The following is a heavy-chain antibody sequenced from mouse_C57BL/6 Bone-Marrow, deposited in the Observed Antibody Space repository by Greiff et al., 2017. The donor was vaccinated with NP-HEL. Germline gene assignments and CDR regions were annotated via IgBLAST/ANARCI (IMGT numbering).Heavy chain of an antibody. CDR3: ARQPLFAY. CDR1: GFTFSSYG. D-gene: IGHD6-1*01. V-gene: IGHV5-6*01. J-gene: IGHJ3*01. Sequence: EVQLVESGGDLVKPGGSLKLSCAASGFTFSSYGMSWVRQTPDKRLEWVATISSGGSYTYYPDSVKGRFTISRDNAKNTLYLQMSSLKSEDTAMYYCARQPLFAYWGQGTLVTVSA. CDR2: ISSGGSYT.